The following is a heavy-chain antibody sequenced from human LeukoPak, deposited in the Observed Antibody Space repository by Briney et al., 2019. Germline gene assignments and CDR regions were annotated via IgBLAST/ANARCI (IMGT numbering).Heavy chain of an antibody. V-gene: IGHV5-51*01. D-gene: IGHD2-2*01. CDR2: IFPDDSDT. CDR3: ARLRGPYCRSTSCYWDY. J-gene: IGHJ4*02. CDR1: EYTFSSYW. Sequence: GESLKISCKASEYTFSSYWIGWVRQMPGKGLEWMGIIFPDDSDTRSTPSFQGQVTFSADKSISTAYLQWSGLKASATASYYCARLRGPYCRSTSCYWDYWGQGTLVTVSS.